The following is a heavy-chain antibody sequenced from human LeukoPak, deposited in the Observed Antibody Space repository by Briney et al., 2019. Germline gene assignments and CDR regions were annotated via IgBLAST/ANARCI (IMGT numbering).Heavy chain of an antibody. CDR3: ARNWVGGDNYYFDY. CDR1: GGSISSYY. J-gene: IGHJ4*02. Sequence: SETLSLTCTVSGGSISSYYWSWIRQPPGKGLEWIGYIYYSGSTNYNPSLKGRVTISVDTSKNQFSLKLSSVTAADTAVYYCARNWVGGDNYYFDYWGQGTLVTVSS. V-gene: IGHV4-59*01. CDR2: IYYSGST. D-gene: IGHD4-23*01.